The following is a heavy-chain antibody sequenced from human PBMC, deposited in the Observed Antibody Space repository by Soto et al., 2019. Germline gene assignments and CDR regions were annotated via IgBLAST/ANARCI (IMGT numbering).Heavy chain of an antibody. J-gene: IGHJ6*02. Sequence: PSQTLSLTCVISGDSVSSNSAAWNWIRQSPSRGLEWLGRTYYRSKWYNDYAVSVKSRITINPDTSKNQFSLQLNSVTPEDTAVYYCARDRDCSSTSCYPNTIFGVVIDPRLIGYYYYGMDVWGQGTTVTVSS. D-gene: IGHD2-2*01. V-gene: IGHV6-1*01. CDR2: TYYRSKWYN. CDR1: GDSVSSNSAA. CDR3: ARDRDCSSTSCYPNTIFGVVIDPRLIGYYYYGMDV.